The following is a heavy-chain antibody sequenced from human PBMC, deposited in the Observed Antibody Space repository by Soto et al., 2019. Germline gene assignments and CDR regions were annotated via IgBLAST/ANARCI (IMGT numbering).Heavy chain of an antibody. CDR1: GFTFSSYA. V-gene: IGHV3-30-3*01. Sequence: QVQLVESGGGVVQPGRSLRLSCAASGFTFSSYAMHWVRQAPGKGLEWVAVISYDGSNKYYADSVKGRFTISRDNSKNTLYLQMNSLRAEDTAVYYCARAYMITFGGVIIHDYYGMDVWGQGTTVTVSS. CDR3: ARAYMITFGGVIIHDYYGMDV. CDR2: ISYDGSNK. J-gene: IGHJ6*02. D-gene: IGHD3-16*02.